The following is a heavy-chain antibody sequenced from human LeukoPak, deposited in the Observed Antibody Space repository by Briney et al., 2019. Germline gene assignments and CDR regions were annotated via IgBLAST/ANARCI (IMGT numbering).Heavy chain of an antibody. CDR3: ARPKDTAMALSDAFDI. Sequence: RGGSLLLSCAASGFTVSSNYMSWVRQAPGKGLEWVSVIYSGGSTYYADSVKGRFTISRDNSKNTLYLQMNSLRAEDTAVYYCARPKDTAMALSDAFDIWGQGTMVTVSS. J-gene: IGHJ3*02. D-gene: IGHD5-18*01. CDR2: IYSGGST. CDR1: GFTVSSNY. V-gene: IGHV3-66*04.